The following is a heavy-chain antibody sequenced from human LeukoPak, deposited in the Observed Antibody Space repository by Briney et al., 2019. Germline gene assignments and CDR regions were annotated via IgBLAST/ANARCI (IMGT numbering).Heavy chain of an antibody. CDR2: INAGNGNT. CDR1: GYTFTSYA. Sequence: GASVKVSCKASGYTFTSYAMHWVRQAPGQRLEWMGWINAGNGNTKYSQKFQGRVTITRDTSASIAYMELSSLRSEDTAVYYCARAIGRGETRIAAAGWFDPWGQGTLVTVSS. D-gene: IGHD6-13*01. V-gene: IGHV1-3*01. CDR3: ARAIGRGETRIAAAGWFDP. J-gene: IGHJ5*02.